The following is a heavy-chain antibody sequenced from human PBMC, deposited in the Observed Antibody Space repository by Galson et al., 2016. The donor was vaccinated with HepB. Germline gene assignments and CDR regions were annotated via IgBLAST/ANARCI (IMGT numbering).Heavy chain of an antibody. D-gene: IGHD6-19*01. Sequence: SETLSLTCAVSGGSFSAYYWSWIRQSPGKGLEWIGEINYRGETKYNPSLKSRVSISRDTSKNQFSVRLTSVTAADTAMYYCASQPGWYATDWGQGTLVTVPS. CDR2: INYRGET. V-gene: IGHV4-34*01. J-gene: IGHJ4*02. CDR1: GGSFSAYY. CDR3: ASQPGWYATD.